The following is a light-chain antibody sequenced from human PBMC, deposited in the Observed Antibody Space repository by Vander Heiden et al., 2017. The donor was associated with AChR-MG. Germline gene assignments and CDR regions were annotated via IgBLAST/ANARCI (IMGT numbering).Light chain of an antibody. Sequence: DIDMTQSPSSLSASVGDRVTITCRAGQSINSDLNWYQHKPGKAPRLLISEATTLQSGVPARFSGSGSGTEFTLTISSLQPEDLATYYCQQSANTSFTFGPGTRVDI. CDR3: QQSANTSFT. V-gene: IGKV1-39*01. CDR1: QSINSD. CDR2: EAT. J-gene: IGKJ3*01.